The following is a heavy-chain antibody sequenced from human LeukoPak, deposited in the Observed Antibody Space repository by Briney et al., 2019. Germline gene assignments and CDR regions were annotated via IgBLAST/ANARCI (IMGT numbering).Heavy chain of an antibody. D-gene: IGHD4/OR15-4a*01. CDR2: SNK. CDR1: GITFSSYA. Sequence: GRALRLSYTASGITFSSYAMHWVRQAPGRGLEGVGSNKYYADSVKGRFTISRDNSTNTLYLQMNSLRAEDTAVYYCARDVLAMLDYWGQGTLVTVSP. J-gene: IGHJ4*02. CDR3: ARDVLAMLDY. V-gene: IGHV3-30-3*01.